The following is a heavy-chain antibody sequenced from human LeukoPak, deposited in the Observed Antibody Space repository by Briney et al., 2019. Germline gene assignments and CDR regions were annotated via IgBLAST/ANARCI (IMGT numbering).Heavy chain of an antibody. D-gene: IGHD3-9*01. V-gene: IGHV3-23*01. CDR2: ISGSGGST. J-gene: IGHJ4*02. CDR1: GFTFSSYA. Sequence: GGSLRLSCAASGFTFSSYAMSWVRQAPGKGLEWVSAISGSGGSTYYADSVKGRFTISRDNSKNTLYVEMNTLRAGDTAVYYCAKWGDYDILTGYYVSDFWGQGTLVTVSS. CDR3: AKWGDYDILTGYYVSDF.